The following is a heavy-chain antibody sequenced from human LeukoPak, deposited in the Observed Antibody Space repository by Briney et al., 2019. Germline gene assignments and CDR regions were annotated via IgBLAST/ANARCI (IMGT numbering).Heavy chain of an antibody. CDR2: ISGNGDIT. CDR3: AKVTGGDMITYGGLDY. CDR1: GFTFSNYA. V-gene: IGHV3-23*01. J-gene: IGHJ4*02. Sequence: GGSLRLSCAASGFTFSNYAMSWVRQAPGKGLEWVSAISGNGDITYYTDSVKGRFTISRDNSKNTLYLQMNSLRAEDTAIYYCAKVTGGDMITYGGLDYWSQGTLVTVSS. D-gene: IGHD3-16*01.